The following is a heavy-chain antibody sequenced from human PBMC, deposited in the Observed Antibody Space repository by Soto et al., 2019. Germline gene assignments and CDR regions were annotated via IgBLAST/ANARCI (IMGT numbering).Heavy chain of an antibody. Sequence: EVQLVESGGGLVQPGRSLRLSCAASGFTFDDYAMHWVRQAPGKGLEWVSGISWNSGSIVYADSVKGRFTISRDNAKNSLYLQMNSLRAEDTALYYCAKGNDYGDQEYFQHWGQGTLVTVSS. CDR1: GFTFDDYA. J-gene: IGHJ1*01. CDR3: AKGNDYGDQEYFQH. V-gene: IGHV3-9*01. D-gene: IGHD4-17*01. CDR2: ISWNSGSI.